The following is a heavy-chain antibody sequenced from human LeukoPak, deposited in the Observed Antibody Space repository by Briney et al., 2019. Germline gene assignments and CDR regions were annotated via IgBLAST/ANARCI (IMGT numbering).Heavy chain of an antibody. V-gene: IGHV4-30-4*08. CDR2: IYYSGST. CDR1: GGSISSGDYY. Sequence: KPSETLSLTCTVSGGSISSGDYYWSWIRQPPGKGLEWIGYIYYSGSTYYNPSLKSRVTISVDTSKNQFSLKLSSVTAADTAVYYCARIRIQLLYFDYWGQGTLVTVSS. D-gene: IGHD5-18*01. J-gene: IGHJ4*02. CDR3: ARIRIQLLYFDY.